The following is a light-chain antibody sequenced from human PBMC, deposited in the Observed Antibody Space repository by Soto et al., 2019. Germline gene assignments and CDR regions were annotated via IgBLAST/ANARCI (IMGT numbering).Light chain of an antibody. J-gene: IGLJ1*01. CDR1: FSVVGGYDY. CDR3: SSHTSGSTRV. Sequence: SALTQPASVSGSPGQSIAISCTGTFSVVGGYDYVSWYQQHPDKAPKLMIYEVTKRPSGVSNRFSGSKSGNTASLTISGLQPEDEADYYCSSHTSGSTRVFGSGTKVTVL. V-gene: IGLV2-14*01. CDR2: EVT.